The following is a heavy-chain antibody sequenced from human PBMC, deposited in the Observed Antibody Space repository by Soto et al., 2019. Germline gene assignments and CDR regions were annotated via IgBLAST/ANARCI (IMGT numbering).Heavy chain of an antibody. D-gene: IGHD6-6*01. CDR3: ARGLYSSSFYFYYGMAV. Sequence: ASVKVSCKASGYTFTGYYMHWVRQAPGQGLEWMGWINPNSGGTNYAQKFQGWVTMTRDTSISTAYMELSRLRSDDTAVYYCARGLYSSSFYFYYGMAVWGQGTTVTVSS. CDR1: GYTFTGYY. V-gene: IGHV1-2*04. CDR2: INPNSGGT. J-gene: IGHJ6*02.